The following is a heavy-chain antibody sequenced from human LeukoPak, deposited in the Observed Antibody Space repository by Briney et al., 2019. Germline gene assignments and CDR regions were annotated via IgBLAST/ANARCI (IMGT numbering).Heavy chain of an antibody. CDR2: ISSSGSTI. J-gene: IGHJ6*02. Sequence: GGSLRLSCAASGFTFSSYEMNWVRQAPGKGLEWVSYISSSGSTIYYADSVKGRFTISRDNAKNSLYLQMNSLRAEDTAVYYCARELIAAAGTGVVDVWGQGTTVTVSS. CDR1: GFTFSSYE. V-gene: IGHV3-48*03. CDR3: ARELIAAAGTGVVDV. D-gene: IGHD6-13*01.